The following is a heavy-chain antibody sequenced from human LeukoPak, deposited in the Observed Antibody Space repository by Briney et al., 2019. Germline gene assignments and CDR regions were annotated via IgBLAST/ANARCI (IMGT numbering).Heavy chain of an antibody. D-gene: IGHD3-16*01. Sequence: GGSLRLSCAASGFTFNNYGMSWVRQAPGKGLEWVSTITGSGTTTYYADSVQGRLTISRDNSNNTLYLQMNSLRAEDTALYYCAKPIWGASPREMDVWGKGTTVTISS. J-gene: IGHJ6*04. CDR3: AKPIWGASPREMDV. V-gene: IGHV3-23*01. CDR2: ITGSGTTT. CDR1: GFTFNNYG.